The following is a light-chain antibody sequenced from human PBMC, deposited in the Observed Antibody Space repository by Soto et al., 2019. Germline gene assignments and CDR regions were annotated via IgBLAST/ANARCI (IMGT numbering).Light chain of an antibody. Sequence: EIVLTQSPATLSLSPGERATLSCRASQSVRSYLAWYQQKPGQAPRLLIFDASKRATGIPARFSGSASGTDFTLIISSLEPEDSAVYYCQQRSKWLTFGGGTKVEI. CDR2: DAS. V-gene: IGKV3-11*01. CDR3: QQRSKWLT. CDR1: QSVRSY. J-gene: IGKJ4*01.